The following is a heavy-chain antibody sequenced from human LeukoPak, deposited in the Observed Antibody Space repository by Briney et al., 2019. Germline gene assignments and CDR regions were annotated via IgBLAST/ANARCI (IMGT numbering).Heavy chain of an antibody. J-gene: IGHJ4*02. D-gene: IGHD3-10*01. V-gene: IGHV1-18*01. CDR1: GYTFTDYD. Sequence: ASVKVSCKTSGYTFTDYDINWVRQAPGKGLEWVGRVSPYNGNTYYSQRFKDRVIISKDTATGTAYMDLRDLRTDDTALYYCARNGRVRRVVKDLFEYWGQGTLVAVSS. CDR2: VSPYNGNT. CDR3: ARNGRVRRVVKDLFEY.